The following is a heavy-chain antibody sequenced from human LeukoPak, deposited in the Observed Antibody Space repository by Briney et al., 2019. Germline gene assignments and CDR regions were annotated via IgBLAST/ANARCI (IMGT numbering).Heavy chain of an antibody. D-gene: IGHD6-19*01. Sequence: GRSLRLSCAASGFTFSSYAMHWVRQAPGKGLEWVAVISYDGSNKYYADSVKGRFTISRDNSKNTLYLQMNSLRAEDTAVYYCARGPISGWSADYWGQGTLVTVSS. CDR2: ISYDGSNK. J-gene: IGHJ4*02. V-gene: IGHV3-30-3*01. CDR1: GFTFSSYA. CDR3: ARGPISGWSADY.